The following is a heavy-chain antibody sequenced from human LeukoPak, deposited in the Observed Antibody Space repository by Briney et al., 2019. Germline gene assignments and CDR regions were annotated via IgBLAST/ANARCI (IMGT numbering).Heavy chain of an antibody. D-gene: IGHD6-13*01. J-gene: IGHJ4*02. V-gene: IGHV4-34*01. Sequence: PSETLSLTCAVYGGSFSGYYWSWIRQPPGKGLEWIGEINHSGSTNYNPSLKSRVTISVDTSKNQFSLKLSSVTAADTAVYYCARGIGIAAAGPFDYWGQGTLVTVSS. CDR2: INHSGST. CDR3: ARGIGIAAAGPFDY. CDR1: GGSFSGYY.